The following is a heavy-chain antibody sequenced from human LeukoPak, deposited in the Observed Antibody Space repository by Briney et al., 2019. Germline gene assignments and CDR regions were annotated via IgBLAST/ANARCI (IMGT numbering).Heavy chain of an antibody. CDR2: IKEDGREN. Sequence: GGSLRLSCAASGFTFSRYWMTWVRQAPGKGLEWVANIKEDGRENSYVGSVKGRFTISRDNAKNSLYLQLNSLRAEDTAVYFCARQRYSDYWGQGTLVTVSS. CDR3: ARQRYSDY. V-gene: IGHV3-7*01. J-gene: IGHJ4*02. CDR1: GFTFSRYW. D-gene: IGHD1-1*01.